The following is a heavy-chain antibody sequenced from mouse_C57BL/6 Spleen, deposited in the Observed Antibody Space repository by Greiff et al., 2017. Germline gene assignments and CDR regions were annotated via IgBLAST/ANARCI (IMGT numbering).Heavy chain of an antibody. J-gene: IGHJ2*01. D-gene: IGHD1-1*01. CDR2: ISSGGSYT. CDR1: GFTFSSYG. V-gene: IGHV5-6*02. Sequence: EVKLVESGGDLVKPGGSLKLSCAASGFTFSSYGMSWVRQTPDKRLEWVATISSGGSYTYYPDSVKGRFTISRDNAKNTLYLQMSSLKSEDTAMYYCARHEDYYGSSRDYFDYWGQGTTLTVSS. CDR3: ARHEDYYGSSRDYFDY.